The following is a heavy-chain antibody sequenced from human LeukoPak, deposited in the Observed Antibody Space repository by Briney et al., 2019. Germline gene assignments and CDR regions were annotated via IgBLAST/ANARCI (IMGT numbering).Heavy chain of an antibody. J-gene: IGHJ4*02. D-gene: IGHD5-18*01. CDR3: AKYDSYVFDY. Sequence: QPGGSLRLSCAASGFTVSSNYMSWVRQAPGKGLEWVSAISGSGGSTYYADSVKGRFTISRDNSKNTLYLQMNSLRAEDTAVYYCAKYDSYVFDYWGQGTLVTVSS. V-gene: IGHV3-23*01. CDR2: ISGSGGST. CDR1: GFTVSSNY.